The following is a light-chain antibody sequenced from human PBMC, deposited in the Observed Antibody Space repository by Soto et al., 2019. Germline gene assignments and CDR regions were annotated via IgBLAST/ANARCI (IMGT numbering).Light chain of an antibody. CDR1: QGIRSY. Sequence: DIQLTQSPFFLSASVGDRVTITCRASQGIRSYLAWYQQRPGKAPELLIYGASTLRTGVASRFSGSGSGTEFTLTMSILQSEDFATYFCQQLNSFPPLFTFGPGTKVDIK. CDR3: QQLNSFPPLFT. V-gene: IGKV1-9*01. CDR2: GAS. J-gene: IGKJ3*01.